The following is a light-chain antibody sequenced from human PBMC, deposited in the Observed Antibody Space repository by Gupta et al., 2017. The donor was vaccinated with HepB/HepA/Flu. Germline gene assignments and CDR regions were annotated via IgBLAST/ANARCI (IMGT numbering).Light chain of an antibody. Sequence: SMSLALGEAATLAWVGDTIQSGFVHWYQHIPGQAPVLGIHEYSKRPSEIRARFSGSSSANTATLTISRVQAGDEDDYYCHMGGSASVVFGGGTRLTV. V-gene: IGLV3-9*01. CDR2: EYS. J-gene: IGLJ2*01. CDR1: TIQSGF. CDR3: HMGGSASVV.